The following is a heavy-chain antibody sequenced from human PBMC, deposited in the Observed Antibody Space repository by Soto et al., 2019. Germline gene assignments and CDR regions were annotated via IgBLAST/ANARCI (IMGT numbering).Heavy chain of an antibody. V-gene: IGHV3-74*01. CDR2: INTDRSST. D-gene: IGHD1-26*01. CDR1: GWSLNNAW. CDR3: ARVTGTYYHFDY. Sequence: GASLRISGEVYGWSLNNAWLPWVRQAPGKGLVWVSRINTDRSSTTYADSVKGRFTISRDNTKNTLYLQMNSLRAEDTAVYYCARVTGTYYHFDYWGQGGLVSVSS. J-gene: IGHJ4*02.